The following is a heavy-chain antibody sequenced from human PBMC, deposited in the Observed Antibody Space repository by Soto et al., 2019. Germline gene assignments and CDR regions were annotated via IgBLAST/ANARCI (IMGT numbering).Heavy chain of an antibody. CDR3: ARQGGQFDY. Sequence: EVQLVESGGGLVKPGGSLRLSCAASGFTFSSYSMNWVRQAPGKGLEWVSSISSSSSYIYYAVSVKGRFTISRDNAKNFLYLKMNSPGAEDTAVDYCARQGGQFDYWGQGTLVTVSS. D-gene: IGHD3-16*01. CDR1: GFTFSSYS. J-gene: IGHJ4*02. CDR2: ISSSSSYI. V-gene: IGHV3-21*01.